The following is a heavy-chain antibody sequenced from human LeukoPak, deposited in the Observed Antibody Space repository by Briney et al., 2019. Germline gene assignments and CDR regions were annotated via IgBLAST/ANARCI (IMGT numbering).Heavy chain of an antibody. V-gene: IGHV1-2*02. Sequence: ASVKVSCKASGFTFIDYSMHWVRQAPGQGLEWMGWINLNSGGTNYAQKFQGRVTMTRDTSISTAYMELSRLRFDDTAVYYCARNKEGKSLDYWGQGTLVTVSS. CDR3: ARNKEGKSLDY. CDR1: GFTFIDYS. CDR2: INLNSGGT. J-gene: IGHJ4*02.